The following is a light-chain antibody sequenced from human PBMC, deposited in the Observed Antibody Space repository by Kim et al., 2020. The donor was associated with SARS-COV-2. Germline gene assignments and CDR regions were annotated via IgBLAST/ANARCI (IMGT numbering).Light chain of an antibody. CDR3: LQDYDYPLT. CDR2: ATS. J-gene: IGKJ4*01. CDR1: QGIRND. V-gene: IGKV1-6*01. Sequence: AIQMTQSPSSLSASVGDRVTITCRASQGIRNDLGWYQQKPGRAPNLLIYATSTLPSGVPSRFSGSGSGTDFTLTISSLQPEDVATYYGLQDYDYPLTFGGGTKVDIK.